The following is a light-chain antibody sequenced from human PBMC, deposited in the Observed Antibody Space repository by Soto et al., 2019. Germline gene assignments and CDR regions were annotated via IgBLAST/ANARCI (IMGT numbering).Light chain of an antibody. CDR2: DVN. CDR1: SSDVGGYDY. CDR3: SSYSSSSAPYV. J-gene: IGLJ1*01. V-gene: IGLV2-14*03. Sequence: QSALTQPASVSGSPGQSITISCTGTSSDVGGYDYVSWYQQHPGKAPRFMIYDVNNRPSGVSDRFSGSKSGNTASLTISGLPAEDEADYYCSSYSSSSAPYVFGTGTKLTVL.